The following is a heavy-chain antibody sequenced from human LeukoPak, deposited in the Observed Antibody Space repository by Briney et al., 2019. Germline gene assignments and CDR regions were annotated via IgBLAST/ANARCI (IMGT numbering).Heavy chain of an antibody. V-gene: IGHV3-30*04. Sequence: GGSLRLSCVASGFTFENYGLHWVRQAPGEGPEWVAVTSYDGRNKFYADSVKGRFTISRDNSRNTLYLQMNSLKTEDTAVYYCVRGGRSWYTYHDHMDVWGKGTTVTVSS. J-gene: IGHJ6*03. D-gene: IGHD6-13*01. CDR2: TSYDGRNK. CDR1: GFTFENYG. CDR3: VRGGRSWYTYHDHMDV.